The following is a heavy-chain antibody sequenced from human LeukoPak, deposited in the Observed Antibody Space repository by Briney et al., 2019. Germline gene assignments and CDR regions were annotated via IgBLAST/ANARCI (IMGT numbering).Heavy chain of an antibody. Sequence: ASVKVSCKASGYTFTSYYMHWVRQAPGQGLEWMGIINPSGGSTSYAQKFQGRVTMTRDTSITTAYMELSRLRFADTAVYYCARPRAFSYGQMYYFDYWGQGALVTVSS. CDR1: GYTFTSYY. CDR2: INPSGGST. CDR3: ARPRAFSYGQMYYFDY. V-gene: IGHV1-46*01. D-gene: IGHD5-18*01. J-gene: IGHJ4*02.